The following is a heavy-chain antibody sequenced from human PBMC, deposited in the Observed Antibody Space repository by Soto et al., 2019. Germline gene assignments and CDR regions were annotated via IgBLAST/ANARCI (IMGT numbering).Heavy chain of an antibody. CDR1: GFTFSSYA. CDR2: ISGSGGST. Sequence: GESLKISCAASGFTFSSYAMSWVRQAPGKGLEWVSAISGSGGSTYYADSVKGRFTISRDNSKNTLYLQMNSLRAEDTAVYYCAKGGSTWYSSLFQHWGQGTLVTVSS. J-gene: IGHJ1*01. V-gene: IGHV3-23*01. D-gene: IGHD2-21*01. CDR3: AKGGSTWYSSLFQH.